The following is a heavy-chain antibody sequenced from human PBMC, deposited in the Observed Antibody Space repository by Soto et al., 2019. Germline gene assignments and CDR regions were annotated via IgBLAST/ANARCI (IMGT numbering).Heavy chain of an antibody. D-gene: IGHD1-26*01. Sequence: GESLKISCAASGFTFSTYAMSWARQAPGKGLEWGSAISGSGGSTYYADSVKVRFTISRDNSKNTLYLQMNSLRVEDTAIYYCASRVKGLGGTPSWYFDLWGRGSLVPVSA. J-gene: IGHJ2*01. V-gene: IGHV3-23*01. CDR1: GFTFSTYA. CDR3: ASRVKGLGGTPSWYFDL. CDR2: ISGSGGST.